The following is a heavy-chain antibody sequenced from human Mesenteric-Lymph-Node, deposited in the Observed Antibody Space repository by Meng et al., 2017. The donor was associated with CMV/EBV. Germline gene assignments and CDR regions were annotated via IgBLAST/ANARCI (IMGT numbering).Heavy chain of an antibody. V-gene: IGHV3-73*01. Sequence: SRAASGFTFRGSAMHWVRQASGKGLEWVGRIRSKANSYATAYAASVKGRFTISRDDSKNTAYLQMNSLKTEDTAVYYCTRPHSSGWYWGQGTLVTVSS. CDR2: IRSKANSYAT. CDR3: TRPHSSGWY. J-gene: IGHJ4*02. D-gene: IGHD6-19*01. CDR1: GFTFRGSA.